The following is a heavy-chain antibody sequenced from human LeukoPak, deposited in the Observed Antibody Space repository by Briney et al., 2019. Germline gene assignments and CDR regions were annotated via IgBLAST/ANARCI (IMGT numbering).Heavy chain of an antibody. CDR1: GFTFSNYN. CDR2: ISGSSTPI. CDR3: AAVRLGELSTIDS. J-gene: IGHJ4*02. Sequence: PGGSLRLSCAASGFTFSNYNMNWVRQPPGKGLEWVSSISGSSTPIYYADSVKGRFTISRDNSKNTLYLQMNSLGAEDTAVYYCAAVRLGELSTIDSWGQGTLVTVSS. D-gene: IGHD3-16*02. V-gene: IGHV3-48*01.